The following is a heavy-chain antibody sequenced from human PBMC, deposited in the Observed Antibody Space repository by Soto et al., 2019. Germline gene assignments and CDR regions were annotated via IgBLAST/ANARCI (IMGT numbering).Heavy chain of an antibody. Sequence: GGSLRLSCAASGFTFSSYAMSWVRQAPGKGLEWVSAISGSGGSTYYADSVKGRFTISRDNSKNTLYLQMNSLRAEDTAVYYCAKAQTGRYTGPKIYYYYGMDVWGQGTTVTVSS. J-gene: IGHJ6*02. CDR1: GFTFSSYA. V-gene: IGHV3-23*01. D-gene: IGHD3-9*01. CDR3: AKAQTGRYTGPKIYYYYGMDV. CDR2: ISGSGGST.